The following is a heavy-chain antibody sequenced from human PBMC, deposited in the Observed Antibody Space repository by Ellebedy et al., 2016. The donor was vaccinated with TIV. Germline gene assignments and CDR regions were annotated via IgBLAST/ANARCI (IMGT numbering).Heavy chain of an antibody. CDR1: GGSINTYY. Sequence: SETLSLTXTVSGGSINTYYWSWIRQPAGKGLEWIGRIHVSGSTNYTPSLKSRVTMSLDTSKKQVSLKLTSVTAADTAVYYCARALGYCSSSTCYSDAFDIWGQGTMVTVSS. V-gene: IGHV4-4*07. J-gene: IGHJ3*02. CDR2: IHVSGST. D-gene: IGHD2-2*01. CDR3: ARALGYCSSSTCYSDAFDI.